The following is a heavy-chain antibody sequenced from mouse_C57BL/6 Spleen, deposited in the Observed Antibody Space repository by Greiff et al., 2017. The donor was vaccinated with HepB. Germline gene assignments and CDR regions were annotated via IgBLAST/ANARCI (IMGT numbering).Heavy chain of an antibody. CDR2: IRNKANGYTT. J-gene: IGHJ1*03. D-gene: IGHD1-1*01. V-gene: IGHV7-3*01. Sequence: DVQLQESGGGLVQPGGSLSLSCAASGFTFTDYYMSWVRQPPGKALEWLGFIRNKANGYTTEYSASVKGRFTNSRDNSQSILYLQMNALRAEDSATYYCASSSYYGSSNWYFDVWGTGTTVTVSS. CDR3: ASSSYYGSSNWYFDV. CDR1: GFTFTDYY.